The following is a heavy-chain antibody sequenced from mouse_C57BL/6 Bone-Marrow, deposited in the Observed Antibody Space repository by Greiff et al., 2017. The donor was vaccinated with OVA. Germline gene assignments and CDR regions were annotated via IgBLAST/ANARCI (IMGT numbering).Heavy chain of an antibody. J-gene: IGHJ2*01. Sequence: DVMLVESGGDLVKPGGSLKLSCAASGFTFSSYGMSWVRQTPDKRLEWVATISSGGSYTYYPDSVKGRFTISRDNAKNTLYLQMSSLKFEDTAMYYCARAYYYGSSLDYWGQGTTLTVSS. CDR1: GFTFSSYG. V-gene: IGHV5-6*02. CDR2: ISSGGSYT. CDR3: ARAYYYGSSLDY. D-gene: IGHD1-1*01.